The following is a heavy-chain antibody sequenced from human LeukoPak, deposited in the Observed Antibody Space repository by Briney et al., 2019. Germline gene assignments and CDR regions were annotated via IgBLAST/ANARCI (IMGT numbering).Heavy chain of an antibody. D-gene: IGHD3-3*01. V-gene: IGHV1-2*06. CDR3: AKPAVYDFWTGYYIDY. CDR1: TSTLNGYY. CDR2: INPNSGDT. Sequence: GASVKVSCTASTSTLNGYYIHWLRQAPGQGLEWMGRINPNSGDTKFAQRLQGRVTMTRDTTITIVYMGLSRLTSDDTAVYYCAKPAVYDFWTGYYIDYWGQGTLVTVSS. J-gene: IGHJ4*02.